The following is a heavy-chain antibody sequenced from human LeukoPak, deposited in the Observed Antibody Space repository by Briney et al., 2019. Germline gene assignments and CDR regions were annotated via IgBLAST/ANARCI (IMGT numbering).Heavy chain of an antibody. V-gene: IGHV1-69*13. CDR2: IIPIFGTA. Sequence: ASVKVSCKASGGTFSSYAISWVRQAPGQGLEWMGGIIPIFGTANYAQKFQGRVTITADESTGTAYMELSSLRSEDTAVYYCARSYCSGGSCYGLADYWGQGTLVTVSS. CDR1: GGTFSSYA. CDR3: ARSYCSGGSCYGLADY. D-gene: IGHD2-15*01. J-gene: IGHJ4*02.